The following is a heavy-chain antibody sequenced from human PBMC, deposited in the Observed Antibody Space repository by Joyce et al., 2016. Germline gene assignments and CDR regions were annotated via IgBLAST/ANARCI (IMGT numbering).Heavy chain of an antibody. CDR3: TTSWANGFDL. CDR1: GFNFDDYA. Sequence: EVQLVESGGGSVQPGRSLRLSCAAYGFNFDDYAMHWVRQAPGKGLEWVSSISWNNDFIGYADSVRGRFSISRDNANNSLYLKMTNLRTEDTAFYYCTTSWANGFDLWGQGTMVTVSS. D-gene: IGHD1-26*01. V-gene: IGHV3-9*01. J-gene: IGHJ3*01. CDR2: ISWNNDFI.